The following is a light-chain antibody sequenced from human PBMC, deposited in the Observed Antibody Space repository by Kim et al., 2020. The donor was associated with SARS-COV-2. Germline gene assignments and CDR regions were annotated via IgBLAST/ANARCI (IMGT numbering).Light chain of an antibody. CDR3: IKHRSFPCT. CDR1: EDTINY. CDR2: AAT. V-gene: IGKV1-17*03. Sequence: ASVGDRVTITCRASEDTINYCFWFKQKPGKHPKRLFHAATSLQSGVPSKFSVSGSGPKFTLTFGSLQPEDAATFFCIKHRSFPCTFFQGAKMYIK. J-gene: IGKJ1*01.